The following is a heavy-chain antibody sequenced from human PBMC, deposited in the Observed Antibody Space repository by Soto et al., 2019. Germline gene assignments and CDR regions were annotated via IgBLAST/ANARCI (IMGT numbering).Heavy chain of an antibody. CDR1: GYIFTSHG. CDR2: ISAYNGNT. J-gene: IGHJ5*02. D-gene: IGHD2-15*01. CDR3: ARVEYCSGGSCYGWFDP. V-gene: IGHV1-18*01. Sequence: VASVKVSCKASGYIFTSHGISWVRQAPGQGLEWMGWISAYNGNTNYAQKLQGRVTMTTDTSTSTAYMELRSLRSDDTAVYYCARVEYCSGGSCYGWFDPWGQGTLVTVSS.